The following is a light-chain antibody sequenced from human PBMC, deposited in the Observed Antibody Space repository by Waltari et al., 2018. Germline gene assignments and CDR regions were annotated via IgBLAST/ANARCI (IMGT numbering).Light chain of an antibody. CDR1: SSTLGEGHP. CDR2: GNN. V-gene: IGLV1-40*01. CDR3: QSFDSRLSDGVV. Sequence: QSVLTQPPSVSGTPGQRVTLSCPGSSSTLGEGHPVPRYQTIPGPAPKLLIVGNNNRPSGVPDRFSGSKSGTSASLAITGLQAEDEGDYYCQSFDSRLSDGVVFGGGTKVTVL. J-gene: IGLJ2*01.